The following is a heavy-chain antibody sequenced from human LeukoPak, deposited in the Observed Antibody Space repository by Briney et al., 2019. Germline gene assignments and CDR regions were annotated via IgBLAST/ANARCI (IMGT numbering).Heavy chain of an antibody. CDR1: GYTLTELS. CDR2: FDPEDGET. Sequence: ASVKVSCKVSGYTLTELSMHWVRQAPGKGLEWMGGFDPEDGETIYAQKFQGRVTMTEDTSTDTAYMELSSPRSEDTAVYYCATDGFGIVGATKHDAFDIWGQGTMVTVSS. CDR3: ATDGFGIVGATKHDAFDI. D-gene: IGHD1-26*01. J-gene: IGHJ3*02. V-gene: IGHV1-24*01.